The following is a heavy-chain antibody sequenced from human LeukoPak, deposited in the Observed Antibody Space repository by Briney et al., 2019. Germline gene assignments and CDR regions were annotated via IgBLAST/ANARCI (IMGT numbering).Heavy chain of an antibody. CDR1: GFTFSAYG. Sequence: PGGSLRLSCAASGFTFSAYGMHWVRQAPGKGLEWVAIIYYDGSNKYYADSVKGRFTISRDNSKNTLFLQMNSLRAEDTAVYYCAGVGNNGAVDAFDIRGQGTMVTVSS. CDR2: IYYDGSNK. CDR3: AGVGNNGAVDAFDI. D-gene: IGHD2-8*01. J-gene: IGHJ3*02. V-gene: IGHV3-33*08.